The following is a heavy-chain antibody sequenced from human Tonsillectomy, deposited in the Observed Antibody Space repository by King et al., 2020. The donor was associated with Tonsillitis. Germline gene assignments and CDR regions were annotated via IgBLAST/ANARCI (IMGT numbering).Heavy chain of an antibody. J-gene: IGHJ4*02. CDR3: VRDRGYSNGDFDY. Sequence: VQLQESGPGLVKPSDTLSLSCTVSHYSISSGYYWGWIRQPPGKGLEWIGIIYHSGSTNYNPSLKSRVTITVETSKNRLSLKLSSVTAADPAVYFCVRDRGYSNGDFDYWGQGTLVTVSS. D-gene: IGHD5-18*01. CDR1: HYSISSGYY. CDR2: IYHSGST. V-gene: IGHV4-38-2*02.